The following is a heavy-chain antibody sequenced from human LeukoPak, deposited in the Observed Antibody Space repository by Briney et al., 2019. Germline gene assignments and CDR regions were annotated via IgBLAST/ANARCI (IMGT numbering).Heavy chain of an antibody. J-gene: IGHJ4*02. V-gene: IGHV4-4*07. CDR2: IYSGGST. D-gene: IGHD1-26*01. CDR1: GGSFSGYY. Sequence: SETLSLTCAVYGGSFSGYYWSWIRQPAGKGLEWIGRIYSGGSTNYNPSLKSRVTMSVDSSNNQFSLKLSSVTAADTAVFYCARENTGSYREFDCWGQGALVTVSS. CDR3: ARENTGSYREFDC.